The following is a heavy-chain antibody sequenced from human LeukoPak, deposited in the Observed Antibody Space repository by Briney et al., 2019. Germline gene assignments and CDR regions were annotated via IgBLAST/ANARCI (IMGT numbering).Heavy chain of an antibody. CDR1: GFTFSNFW. V-gene: IGHV3-7*01. CDR2: IKQDGSEK. Sequence: GGSLRLSCAASGFTFSNFWMSWVRQAPGEGREWVANIKQDGSEKLYMDSVKGRFTMSRDNAKKTLYLRMNSLRVEDTAVYYCARVQGSSGPGIFEYWGQGTLGTVSS. CDR3: ARVQGSSGPGIFEY. J-gene: IGHJ4*02. D-gene: IGHD6-19*01.